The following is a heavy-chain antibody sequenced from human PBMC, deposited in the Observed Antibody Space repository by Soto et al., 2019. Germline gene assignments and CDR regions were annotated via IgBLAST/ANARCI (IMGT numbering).Heavy chain of an antibody. D-gene: IGHD4-17*01. V-gene: IGHV4-34*01. CDR2: INHSGTT. CDR1: GGSFSGYY. CDR3: ARVGVRGGDYGVSRFDP. Sequence: TLSLTCAVYGGSFSGYYWSWIRQPPGKGLEWIGEINHSGTTNYNPSLKSRVTISVDTSKNQFSLKLSSVTAADTAVYYCARVGVRGGDYGVSRFDPWGQGTLVTVSS. J-gene: IGHJ5*02.